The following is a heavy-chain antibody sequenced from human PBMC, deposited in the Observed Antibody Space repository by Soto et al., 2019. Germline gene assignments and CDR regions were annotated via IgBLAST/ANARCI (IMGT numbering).Heavy chain of an antibody. D-gene: IGHD5-12*01. CDR1: GFTFSSYN. V-gene: IGHV3-48*01. J-gene: IGHJ6*02. CDR2: ISRGSSTV. Sequence: GGSLRLSCAASGFTFSSYNMNWVRQAPGKGLEWVSYISRGSSTVYYADSVKGRFTISRDNSKNTLYLQMNSLRAEDTAVYYCARDYYRFNSGYGFSMDVWGQGTTVIVSS. CDR3: ARDYYRFNSGYGFSMDV.